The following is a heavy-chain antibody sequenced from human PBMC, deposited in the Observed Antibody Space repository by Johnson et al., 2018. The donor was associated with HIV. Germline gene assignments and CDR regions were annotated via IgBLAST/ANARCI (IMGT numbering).Heavy chain of an antibody. CDR2: LSWNSVSI. CDR1: GFTFDDYA. D-gene: IGHD6-6*01. V-gene: IGHV3-9*01. Sequence: VESGGGLVQPGRSLRLSCAASGFTFDDYAMHWVRQAPGKGLEWVSGLSWNSVSIGYADSVKGRFTISRDNAKNSLYLQMNSLRAEDTALYYCAKDIMYSSSSSDAFDIWGQGTMVTVSS. CDR3: AKDIMYSSSSSDAFDI. J-gene: IGHJ3*02.